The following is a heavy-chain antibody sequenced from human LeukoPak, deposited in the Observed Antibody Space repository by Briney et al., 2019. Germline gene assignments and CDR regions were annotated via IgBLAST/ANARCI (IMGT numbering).Heavy chain of an antibody. CDR1: GYTFTGYY. D-gene: IGHD1-26*01. V-gene: IGHV1-2*04. J-gene: IGHJ6*02. CDR3: ARAEEHYYYYGMDV. Sequence: ASVTVSCKASGYTFTGYYMHWVRQAPGQGLEGMGWINPNSGGTNYAQMFQGWVTMTRDTSISTAYMELSRLRSDDTAVYYCARAEEHYYYYGMDVWGQGTTVTVSS. CDR2: INPNSGGT.